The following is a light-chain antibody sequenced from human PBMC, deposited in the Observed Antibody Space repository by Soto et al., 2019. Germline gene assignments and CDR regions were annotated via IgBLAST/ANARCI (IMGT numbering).Light chain of an antibody. CDR3: QQYNNWPPWT. J-gene: IGKJ1*01. CDR2: GAS. CDR1: QSVSSN. V-gene: IGKV3D-15*01. Sequence: EIVMTPYPDTLSVSPRERATLSFRASQSVSSNLAWYQQKPSQAPRLLIYGASTRATGIPARFSGSGSGTEFTLTISSLQSEDFAVYYCQQYNNWPPWTFGQGTKVDIK.